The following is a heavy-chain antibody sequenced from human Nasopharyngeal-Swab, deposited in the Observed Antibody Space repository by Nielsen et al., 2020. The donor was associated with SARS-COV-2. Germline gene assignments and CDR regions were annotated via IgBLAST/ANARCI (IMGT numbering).Heavy chain of an antibody. V-gene: IGHV4-59*01. J-gene: IGHJ6*02. D-gene: IGHD5-18*01. CDR3: ARWRNRRGYSYAMGSYYGMDV. Sequence: SETLSLTCTVSGGSISSYYWSWIRQPPGKGLEWIGYIYYSGSTNYNPSLKSRVTISVDTSKNQFSLKLSSVTAADTAVYYWARWRNRRGYSYAMGSYYGMDVWGQGTTVTVSS. CDR2: IYYSGST. CDR1: GGSISSYY.